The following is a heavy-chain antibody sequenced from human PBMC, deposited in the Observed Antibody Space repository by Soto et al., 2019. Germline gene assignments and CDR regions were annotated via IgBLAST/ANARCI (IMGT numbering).Heavy chain of an antibody. CDR1: GGSISSSSYY. D-gene: IGHD6-19*01. Sequence: SETLSLTCTVSGGSISSSSYYWGWIRQPPGEGLEWIGSIYYSGSTYYDPSLKSRVTISVDTSKNQFSLKLSSVTAADTAVYYCASNGIAVAGTRGGAGMDVWGKGTTVTVSS. V-gene: IGHV4-39*01. J-gene: IGHJ6*04. CDR3: ASNGIAVAGTRGGAGMDV. CDR2: IYYSGST.